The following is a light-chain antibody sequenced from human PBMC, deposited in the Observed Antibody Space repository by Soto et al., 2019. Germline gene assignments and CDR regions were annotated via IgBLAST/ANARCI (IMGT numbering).Light chain of an antibody. J-gene: IGLJ2*01. V-gene: IGLV2-14*01. CDR1: SSDVGVYNY. Sequence: QSALTQPASVSGSPGQSITISCTGTSSDVGVYNYVSWYQQHPGKAPKLVIYDVTNRPSGVSDRFSGSKSGNTASLTISGLQAEDEADYYRSSYTSSITLIFGGGTKLTVL. CDR3: SSYTSSITLI. CDR2: DVT.